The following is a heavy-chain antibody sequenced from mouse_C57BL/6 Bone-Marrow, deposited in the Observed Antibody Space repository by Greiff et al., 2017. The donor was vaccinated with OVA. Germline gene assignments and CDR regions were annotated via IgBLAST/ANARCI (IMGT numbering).Heavy chain of an antibody. CDR2: IDPSDSYT. CDR1: GYTFTSYW. D-gene: IGHD1-1*01. J-gene: IGHJ2*01. V-gene: IGHV1-69*01. Sequence: QVQLQQPGAELVMPGASVKLSCKASGYTFTSYWMHWVKQRPGQGLEWIGEIDPSDSYTNYNQKFKGKSTLTVDKSSSTAYMQLSSLTSEDSAVYYCARGDYYGSRGGYYFDYWGQGTTLTVSS. CDR3: ARGDYYGSRGGYYFDY.